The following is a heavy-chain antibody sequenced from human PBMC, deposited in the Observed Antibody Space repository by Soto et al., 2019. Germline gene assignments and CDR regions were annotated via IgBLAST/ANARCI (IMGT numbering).Heavy chain of an antibody. D-gene: IGHD1-26*01. V-gene: IGHV3-53*02. CDR2: IYADSGT. CDR3: ASSSKALGRGVYVGSPDS. CDR1: GFTVSSSY. Sequence: EVQLVETGGGLIQPGGSLRLSCAVSGFTVSSSYMSWVRQTPQKGLEWISIIYADSGTFYADSVKGRFTISRDNPKNILYLQMNSLRAEDTAVYYCASSSKALGRGVYVGSPDSGGQGTLVTVSS. J-gene: IGHJ4*02.